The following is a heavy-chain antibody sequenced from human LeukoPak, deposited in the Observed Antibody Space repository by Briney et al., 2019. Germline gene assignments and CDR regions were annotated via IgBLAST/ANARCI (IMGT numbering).Heavy chain of an antibody. V-gene: IGHV3-15*07. J-gene: IGHJ4*02. Sequence: GGSLRLSCAASGFTFSDAWMHWVRQAPGKGLEWVGLIKRRTDGGTSNYAAPVKGRFAISRDDSEDTLFLQMDSLKSEDTGVYYCTIGYTSASHDGYWGQGTLVTVSS. D-gene: IGHD2-15*01. CDR2: IKRRTDGGTS. CDR3: TIGYTSASHDGY. CDR1: GFTFSDAW.